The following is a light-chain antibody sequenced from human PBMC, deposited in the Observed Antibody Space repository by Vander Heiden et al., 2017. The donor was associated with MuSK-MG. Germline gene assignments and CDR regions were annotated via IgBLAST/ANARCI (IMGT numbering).Light chain of an antibody. Sequence: QSALTQPRSVSGSPGQSVTISCTGTSSDVGGYNYVSWYQQHPSKAPTLMISDVTKRPSGVPDRFSGSKSGNTASLTISGLQAEDEADYYCCSYAGSYTYVFGTGTKVTVL. CDR3: CSYAGSYTYV. V-gene: IGLV2-11*01. CDR1: SSDVGGYNY. CDR2: DVT. J-gene: IGLJ1*01.